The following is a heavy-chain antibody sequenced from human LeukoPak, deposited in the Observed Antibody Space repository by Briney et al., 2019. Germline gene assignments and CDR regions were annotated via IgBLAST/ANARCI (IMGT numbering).Heavy chain of an antibody. J-gene: IGHJ4*02. V-gene: IGHV4-38-2*02. Sequence: SETLSLTCTVSGYSISSGYYWGWIRQPPGKGLEWIGSIYHSGSTHYNPSLKSRVTISVDTSKNQFSLKLSSVTAADTALYYCARDATMMGNYFNYWGQGTLVTVSS. CDR2: IYHSGST. CDR3: ARDATMMGNYFNY. CDR1: GYSISSGYY. D-gene: IGHD5-12*01.